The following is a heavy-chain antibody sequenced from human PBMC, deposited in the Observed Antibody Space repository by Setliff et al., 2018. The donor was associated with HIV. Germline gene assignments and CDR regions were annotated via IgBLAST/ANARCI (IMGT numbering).Heavy chain of an antibody. D-gene: IGHD3-22*01. V-gene: IGHV1-18*01. J-gene: IGHJ4*02. CDR3: ARGYDGSGFYYVY. CDR2: IRTYNGNT. CDR1: GYTFTNYG. Sequence: ASVKVSCKTSGYTFTNYGISWVRQAPGQGLEWTGWIRTYNGNTNYAQRLQGRVTMTTDTSTSTAYMELRSLRPDDTAVYYCARGYDGSGFYYVYWGQGTLVTVSS.